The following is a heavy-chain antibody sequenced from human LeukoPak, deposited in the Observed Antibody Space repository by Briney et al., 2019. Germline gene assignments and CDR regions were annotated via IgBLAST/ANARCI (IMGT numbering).Heavy chain of an antibody. CDR2: MNPNSGNT. CDR1: GYTFTSYD. CDR3: ARGNRIERGYSYARFDY. Sequence: AASVKVSCKASGYTFTSYDINWVRQATGQGLEWMGWMNPNSGNTGYAQKFQGRVTMTRNTSISTAYMELSSLRSEDTAVYYCARGNRIERGYSYARFDYWGQGTLVTVSS. V-gene: IGHV1-8*01. D-gene: IGHD5-18*01. J-gene: IGHJ4*02.